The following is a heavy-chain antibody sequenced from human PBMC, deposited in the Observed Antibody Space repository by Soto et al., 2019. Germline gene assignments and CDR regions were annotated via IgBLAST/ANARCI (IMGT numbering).Heavy chain of an antibody. J-gene: IGHJ4*02. CDR2: VFSSGIT. V-gene: IGHV4-4*07. CDR3: AGARANNWYDFDS. Sequence: QVPLRESGPGLVKSSETLSLTCTVSHGSLSPHYWSWIRQPAGKALERVGRVFSSGITKYNPSLRSTITMSLETSKNLFSLNLTSVTAADTAIYYCAGARANNWYDFDSWGRGVPVTVAS. CDR1: HGSLSPHY. D-gene: IGHD1-1*01.